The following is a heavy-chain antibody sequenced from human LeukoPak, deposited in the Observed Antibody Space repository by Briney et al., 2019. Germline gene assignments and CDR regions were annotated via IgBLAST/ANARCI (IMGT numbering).Heavy chain of an antibody. CDR1: GGTFSSYA. V-gene: IGHV1-18*01. J-gene: IGHJ4*02. Sequence: ASVKVSCKASGGTFSSYAISWVRQAPGQGLEWMGWISAYNGNTNYAQKLQGRVTMTTDTSTSTAYMDLRSLRSDDTAVYYCARVFPLKVAGFDYWGQGTLVTVSS. CDR3: ARVFPLKVAGFDY. D-gene: IGHD6-19*01. CDR2: ISAYNGNT.